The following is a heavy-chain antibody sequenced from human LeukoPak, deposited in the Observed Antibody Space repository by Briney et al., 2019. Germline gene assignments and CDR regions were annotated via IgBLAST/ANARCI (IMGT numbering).Heavy chain of an antibody. CDR3: ARDMEKGYSGYETNYYYGMDV. V-gene: IGHV1-2*02. CDR1: GYTFTVYY. D-gene: IGHD5-12*01. CDR2: INPNSGGT. J-gene: IGHJ6*02. Sequence: GASVTVSFTSSGYTFTVYYMHRVRQAPGQGQEGMGWINPNSGGTNYAQKFQGRVTMTRDTSISTAYMELSTLRSDNTAVYYCARDMEKGYSGYETNYYYGMDVWGQGTTVTVSS.